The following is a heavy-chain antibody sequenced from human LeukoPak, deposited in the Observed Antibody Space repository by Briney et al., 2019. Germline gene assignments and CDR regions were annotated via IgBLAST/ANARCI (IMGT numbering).Heavy chain of an antibody. CDR2: IHPNNGGT. J-gene: IGHJ4*02. D-gene: IGHD6-19*01. CDR1: GYTFTDYY. V-gene: IGHV1-2*02. Sequence: ASVKVSCKASGYTFTDYYIHWVRQAPGQGLEWMGCIHPNNGGTNYAQKSQGRVIMTSDTSISTTYMELRTLTSDDTAVYYCAKGGQWLDREIDYWGQGTLVTVSS. CDR3: AKGGQWLDREIDY.